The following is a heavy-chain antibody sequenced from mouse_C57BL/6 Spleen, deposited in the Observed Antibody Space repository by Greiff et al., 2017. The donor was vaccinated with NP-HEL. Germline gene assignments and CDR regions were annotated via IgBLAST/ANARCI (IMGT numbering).Heavy chain of an antibody. J-gene: IGHJ3*01. CDR2: ISSGGSYT. V-gene: IGHV5-6*01. D-gene: IGHD2-4*01. CDR1: GFTFSRYG. CDR3: ARHEGDYDGTWFAY. Sequence: EVQLVESGGDLVKPGGSLKLSCAASGFTFSRYGMSWVRQTPDKRLEWVATISSGGSYTYYPDSVQGRFTISRDNAKNTLYLQMSSLKSEDTAMYYCARHEGDYDGTWFAYWGQGTLVTVSA.